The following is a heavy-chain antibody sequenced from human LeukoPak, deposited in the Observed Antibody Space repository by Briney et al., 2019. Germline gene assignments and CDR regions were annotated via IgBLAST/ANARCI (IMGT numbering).Heavy chain of an antibody. J-gene: IGHJ4*02. V-gene: IGHV4-34*01. Sequence: SETLSLTCAVYGGSFSGYYWSWIRQPPGKGLEWIGEINHSGSTNYNSSLKSRVTISVDTSKNQFSLKLSSVTAADTAVYYCARADRGYSGYREYFDYWGQGTLVTVSS. CDR1: GGSFSGYY. CDR2: INHSGST. CDR3: ARADRGYSGYREYFDY. D-gene: IGHD5-12*01.